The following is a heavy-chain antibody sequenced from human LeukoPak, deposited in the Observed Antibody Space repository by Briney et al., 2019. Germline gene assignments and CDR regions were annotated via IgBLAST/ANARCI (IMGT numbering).Heavy chain of an antibody. J-gene: IGHJ3*01. V-gene: IGHV3-30*09. CDR1: GFTFSSYA. Sequence: GGSLRLSCAASGFTFSSYAMHWVRQTPGKGLEWVTIISSDGKKKYYADSVRDRFAISRDNSKNTLYLQMNSLSPEDTALYFCARAGDCSSTDCYRAFNVWGRGTMVTISS. D-gene: IGHD2-2*01. CDR2: ISSDGKKK. CDR3: ARAGDCSSTDCYRAFNV.